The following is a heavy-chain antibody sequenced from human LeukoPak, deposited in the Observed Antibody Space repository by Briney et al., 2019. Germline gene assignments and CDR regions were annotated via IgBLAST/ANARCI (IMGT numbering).Heavy chain of an antibody. CDR2: IYYSGST. V-gene: IGHV4-39*01. J-gene: IGHJ6*03. CDR1: GGSISSSSYY. Sequence: SETLSLTCTVSGGSISSSSYYWGWIRQPPGKGLEWIGSIYYSGSTYYNPSLKSRVTISVDTSKNQFSLKLSSVTAADTAVYYCARRQGYSPYYYYMGVWGKGTTVTVSS. CDR3: ARRQGYSPYYYYMGV. D-gene: IGHD6-13*01.